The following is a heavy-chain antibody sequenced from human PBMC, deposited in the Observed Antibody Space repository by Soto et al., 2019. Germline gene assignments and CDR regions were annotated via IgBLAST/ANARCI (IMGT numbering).Heavy chain of an antibody. V-gene: IGHV4-31*03. J-gene: IGHJ4*02. CDR1: GGSISSGGYY. CDR2: IYYSGST. CDR3: ATRWRGLSLYPVYFDY. Sequence: QVQLQESGPGLVKPSQTLSLTCTVSGGSISSGGYYWSWIRQHPGKGLEWIGYIYYSGSTYYNPSLKSRVTISVDTSKNQFSLKLSSVTAADTAVYYCATRWRGLSLYPVYFDYWGQGTLVTVSS. D-gene: IGHD3-16*02.